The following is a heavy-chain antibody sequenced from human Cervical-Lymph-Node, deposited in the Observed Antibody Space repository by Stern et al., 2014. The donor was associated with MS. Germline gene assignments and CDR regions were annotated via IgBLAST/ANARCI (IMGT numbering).Heavy chain of an antibody. CDR3: THGLIRLGDLSSPPIDS. J-gene: IGHJ5*01. V-gene: IGHV2-5*02. Sequence: ESGPTVVKPTQTLTLTCSFSGFSLSTLGVGVGWIRQPPGKALEWLGIIFWDDDKRYTPSLRSRLNITKATFKNRVVLTLTNMDPVDTATYFCTHGLIRLGDLSSPPIDSWGRGTLVTVSS. CDR1: GFSLSTLGVG. CDR2: IFWDDDK. D-gene: IGHD3-16*01.